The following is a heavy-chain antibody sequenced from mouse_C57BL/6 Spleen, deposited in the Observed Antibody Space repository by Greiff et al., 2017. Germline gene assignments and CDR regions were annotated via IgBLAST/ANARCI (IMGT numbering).Heavy chain of an antibody. V-gene: IGHV1-82*01. J-gene: IGHJ1*03. CDR2: IYPGDGDT. Sequence: VQLQQSGPELVKPGASVKISCKASGYAFSSSWMNWVKQRPGKGLEWLGRIYPGDGDTNYNGKFKGKATLTADKSSSTAYMQLSSLTSEDSAVYFCARSSYYGSSYWYFDVWGTGTTVTVSS. D-gene: IGHD1-1*01. CDR1: GYAFSSSW. CDR3: ARSSYYGSSYWYFDV.